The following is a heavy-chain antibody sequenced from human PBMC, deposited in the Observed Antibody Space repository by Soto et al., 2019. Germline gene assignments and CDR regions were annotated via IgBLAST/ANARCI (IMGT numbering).Heavy chain of an antibody. J-gene: IGHJ4*02. D-gene: IGHD3-9*01. CDR2: ISYDGSNK. CDR1: GFTFSSYG. V-gene: IGHV3-30*18. CDR3: AKDSVLRYFDWLLRGPHFDY. Sequence: GGSLRLSCAASGFTFSSYGMHWVRQAPGKGLEWVAVISYDGSNKYYADSVKGRFTISRDNSKNTLYLQMNSLRAEDTAVYYCAKDSVLRYFDWLLRGPHFDYWGQGTLVTVSS.